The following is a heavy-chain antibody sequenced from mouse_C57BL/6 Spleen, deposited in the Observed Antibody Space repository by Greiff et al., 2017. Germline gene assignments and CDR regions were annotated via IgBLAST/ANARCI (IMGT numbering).Heavy chain of an antibody. CDR1: GYTFTDYE. V-gene: IGHV1-15*01. J-gene: IGHJ4*01. D-gene: IGHD1-1*01. CDR2: IDPETGGT. Sequence: VQLQQSGAELVRPGASVTLSCKASGYTFTDYEMHWVKQTPVHGLEWIGAIDPETGGTAYNQKFKGKAILTADKSSSTAYMERRSLTSEDSAVYYCTRGVITTVVDAMDYWGQGTAVTVSS. CDR3: TRGVITTVVDAMDY.